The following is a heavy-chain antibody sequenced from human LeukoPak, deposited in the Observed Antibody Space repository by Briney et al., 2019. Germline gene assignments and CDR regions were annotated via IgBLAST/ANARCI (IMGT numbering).Heavy chain of an antibody. Sequence: PGGSLRLSCAASGFTFSSYEMNWVRQAPGKGLEWVSYISSSGSTIYYADSVKGRFTISRDNAKNSLYLQMNTLRAEDTAVYYCAKSMGATNRPFDYWGQGTLVTVSS. D-gene: IGHD1-26*01. J-gene: IGHJ4*02. CDR3: AKSMGATNRPFDY. CDR1: GFTFSSYE. V-gene: IGHV3-48*03. CDR2: ISSSGSTI.